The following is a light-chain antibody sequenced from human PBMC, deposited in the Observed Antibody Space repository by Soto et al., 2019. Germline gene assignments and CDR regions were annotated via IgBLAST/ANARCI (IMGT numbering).Light chain of an antibody. Sequence: DIQMTQSPSSLCASVGDRVTITCRASQSISIYINWYQQKPGKAPELLIYAASTMQSGIPSRFSGRGSGTDYTITISSLQPEDFATYNCQPGSSTRWTFGPGTKVE. J-gene: IGKJ1*01. CDR1: QSISIY. V-gene: IGKV1-39*01. CDR3: QPGSSTRWT. CDR2: AAS.